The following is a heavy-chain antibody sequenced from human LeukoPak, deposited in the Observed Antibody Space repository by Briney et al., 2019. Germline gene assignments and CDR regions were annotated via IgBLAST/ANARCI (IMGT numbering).Heavy chain of an antibody. D-gene: IGHD2-15*01. Sequence: ASETLSLTCAVYGGSFSGYYWSWIRQPPGKGLEWIGEINHSGSTNYNPSLKSRVTISVDTSKNQFSLKLSSVTAADTAVYYCARGRYCSGGSCQDDFDYWGQGTLVTVSS. CDR1: GGSFSGYY. V-gene: IGHV4-34*01. J-gene: IGHJ4*02. CDR3: ARGRYCSGGSCQDDFDY. CDR2: INHSGST.